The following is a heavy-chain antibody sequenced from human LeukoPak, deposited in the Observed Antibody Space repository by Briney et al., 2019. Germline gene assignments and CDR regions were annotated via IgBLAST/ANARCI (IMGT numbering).Heavy chain of an antibody. CDR2: ISSSGSTI. V-gene: IGHV3-11*01. CDR3: ARDPNRIVGAHIDY. Sequence: GGSLRLSCAASGFTFSDYYMSWIRQAPGKGLEWVSYISSSGSTIYYADSVKGRFTISRDNAKNSLHLQMNSLRAEDTAVYYCARDPNRIVGAHIDYWGQGTLVTVSS. CDR1: GFTFSDYY. D-gene: IGHD1-26*01. J-gene: IGHJ4*02.